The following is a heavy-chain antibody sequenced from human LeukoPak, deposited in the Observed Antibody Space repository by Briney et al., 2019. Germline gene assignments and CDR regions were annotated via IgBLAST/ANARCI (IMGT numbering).Heavy chain of an antibody. Sequence: GRSLRLSCTTSGFTLSHYAMHWVRQAPGKGLEWVAVIWNDGSDKYYGDSVKGRFTISRDNSKKSVYLQLSSLRVEDTAVYYCEKDAERGFDFSNSLQSWGQGTLVTVSS. CDR3: EKDAERGFDFSNSLQS. CDR1: GFTLSHYA. D-gene: IGHD4-11*01. V-gene: IGHV3-33*06. J-gene: IGHJ4*02. CDR2: IWNDGSDK.